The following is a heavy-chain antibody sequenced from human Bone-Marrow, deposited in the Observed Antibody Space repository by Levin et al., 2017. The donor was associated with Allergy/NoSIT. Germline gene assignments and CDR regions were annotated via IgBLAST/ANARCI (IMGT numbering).Heavy chain of an antibody. J-gene: IGHJ4*02. CDR1: GFTVNNNY. V-gene: IGHV3-53*01. CDR2: IYSNGDT. CDR3: ATSPLVAV. Sequence: GGSLRLSCTASGFTVNNNYMTWARQAPGKGLEWVSRIYSNGDTHYADSVKGRFTISRDRSTNTLYLQMNDLRAEDTAMYYWATSPLVAVWGQGTLVTVSS. D-gene: IGHD6-19*01.